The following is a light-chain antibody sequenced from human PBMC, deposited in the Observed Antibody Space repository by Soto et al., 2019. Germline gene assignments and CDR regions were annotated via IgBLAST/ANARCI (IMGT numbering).Light chain of an antibody. V-gene: IGLV4-69*01. Sequence: QSVLTQSPSASASLGASVKLTCTLSSGHSSYAIAWHQQHPEKGPRFLMRLNSDGSHSKGDGIPDRFSGSSSGAERYLTISSLQSEDEADYYCQTWGPNWVFGGGTKVTVL. CDR2: LNSDGSH. CDR1: SGHSSYA. J-gene: IGLJ3*02. CDR3: QTWGPNWV.